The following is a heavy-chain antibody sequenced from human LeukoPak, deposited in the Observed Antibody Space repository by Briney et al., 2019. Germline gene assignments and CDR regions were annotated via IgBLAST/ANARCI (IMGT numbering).Heavy chain of an antibody. CDR1: GGSISSYY. Sequence: SETLSLTCTVSGGSISSYYWSWIRQPPGKGLEWIGFIYYSGNTNYNPSLKGRVTISVDTSKNQFSLKLSSVTAADTAVYYCARDTLDYFDYWGQGTLVTVSS. CDR3: ARDTLDYFDY. J-gene: IGHJ4*02. CDR2: IYYSGNT. V-gene: IGHV4-59*01.